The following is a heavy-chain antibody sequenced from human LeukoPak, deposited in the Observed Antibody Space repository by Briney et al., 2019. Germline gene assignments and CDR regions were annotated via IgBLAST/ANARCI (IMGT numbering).Heavy chain of an antibody. CDR3: AREAGDGYSYDAFDI. J-gene: IGHJ3*02. CDR1: GFTFSSYW. Sequence: GGSLRLSCAASGFTFSSYWMNWVRQAPGKGLEWVADIKQDGSEKYYVDSVKGRFTISRQNAKNSLFLQMNSLRAEDTAVYYCAREAGDGYSYDAFDIWGQGTMVTVSS. CDR2: IKQDGSEK. D-gene: IGHD5-24*01. V-gene: IGHV3-7*01.